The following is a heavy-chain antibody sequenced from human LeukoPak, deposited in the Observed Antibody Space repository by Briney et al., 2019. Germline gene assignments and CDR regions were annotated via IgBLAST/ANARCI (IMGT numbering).Heavy chain of an antibody. CDR3: ARVVPGYFDV. Sequence: SETLSLTCTVSGDSIRKGGYYWSWIPQHPEKGLEWIGYIFYTGNTHYNPSLQSRVSLSIDTSANHFSLKVNSVTAADTAVYYCARVVPGYFDVWGQGSLVTVSS. CDR2: IFYTGNT. V-gene: IGHV4-31*03. J-gene: IGHJ4*02. CDR1: GDSIRKGGYY. D-gene: IGHD6-13*01.